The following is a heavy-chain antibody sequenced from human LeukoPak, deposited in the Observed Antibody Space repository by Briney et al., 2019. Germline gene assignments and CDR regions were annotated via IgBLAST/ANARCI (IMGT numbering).Heavy chain of an antibody. D-gene: IGHD3-16*02. CDR1: GYTFTSYG. CDR2: ISAYNGNT. Sequence: GASVKVSCKSSGYTFTSYGISWVRQAPGQGLEWMGWISAYNGNTNFARKLQGRVTTPTDTSTSTAYMELRSLRSDDTAVYYCASSYEDYVWGSYRFDYWGQGTLVTVSS. J-gene: IGHJ4*02. V-gene: IGHV1-18*01. CDR3: ASSYEDYVWGSYRFDY.